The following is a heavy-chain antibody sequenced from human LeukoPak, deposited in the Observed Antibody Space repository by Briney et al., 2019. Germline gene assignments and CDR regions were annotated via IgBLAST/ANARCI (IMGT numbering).Heavy chain of an antibody. CDR1: GGSFSGNY. Sequence: SETLSLTCAVYGGSFSGNYWTLIRQTPGRGLEWIGESSPTGDITGYNPSLRGRATISVDSSKMQFSLKLTSVTAADTGVYYCARVPDFTALPCDSWGPGTLVTVSS. J-gene: IGHJ4*02. V-gene: IGHV4-34*01. D-gene: IGHD2-15*01. CDR2: SSPTGDIT. CDR3: ARVPDFTALPCDS.